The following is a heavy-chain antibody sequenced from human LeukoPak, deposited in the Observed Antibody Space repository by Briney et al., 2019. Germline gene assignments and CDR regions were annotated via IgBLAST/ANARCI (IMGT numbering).Heavy chain of an antibody. CDR3: ARASYCGGDCYGEIDY. J-gene: IGHJ4*02. V-gene: IGHV3-21*01. CDR1: GFTFSGYS. CDR2: ISSSSSYI. Sequence: GGSLRLSCTASGFTFSGYSMNWVRQAPGKGLEWVSSISSSSSYIYYADSVKGRFTISRDNAKNSLYLQMNSLRAEDTAVYYCARASYCGGDCYGEIDYWGQGTLVTVSS. D-gene: IGHD2-21*02.